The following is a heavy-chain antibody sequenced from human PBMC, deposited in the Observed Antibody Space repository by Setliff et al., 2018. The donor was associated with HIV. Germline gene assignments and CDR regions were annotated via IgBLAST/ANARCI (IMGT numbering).Heavy chain of an antibody. D-gene: IGHD3-22*01. Sequence: PGGSLRLSCLVSGFTVSTYSLNWARQAPGKRPEYVAALSRGGDNTKYADSVKGRFIISRDTSKNTLYLQMISLRPDDTAIYYCVKPYTGYYYDGSVYDDFWGQGTLVTVSS. J-gene: IGHJ4*02. CDR2: LSRGGDNT. CDR3: VKPYTGYYYDGSVYDDF. V-gene: IGHV3-64D*09. CDR1: GFTVSTYS.